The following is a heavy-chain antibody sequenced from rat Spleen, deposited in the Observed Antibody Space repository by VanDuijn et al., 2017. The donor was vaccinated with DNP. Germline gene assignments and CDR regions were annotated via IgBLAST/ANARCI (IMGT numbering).Heavy chain of an antibody. Sequence: EVQLVESGGGVVQPGKSLKLSCAASGFSFSDSAMAWVRQSPKMGLEWVASISNSGDVTHYRDSVKGRFTISRDASKSTLYLQMDSLRSEDTATYYCARWYSSGFCFDYWGQGVMVTVSS. J-gene: IGHJ2*01. CDR1: GFSFSDSA. V-gene: IGHV5S23*01. CDR3: ARWYSSGFCFDY. D-gene: IGHD4-3*01. CDR2: ISNSGDVT.